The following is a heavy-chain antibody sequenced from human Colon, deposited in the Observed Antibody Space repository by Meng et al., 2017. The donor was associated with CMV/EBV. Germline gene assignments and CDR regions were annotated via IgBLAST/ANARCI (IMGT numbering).Heavy chain of an antibody. Sequence: GFTFPKNAMGWVRQAPGKGLEWVSGMSATGGNTYYADSVKGRFTISRDNSKNTLYLEMNSLGVDDTALYYCAKTGGTSWYGDFYFESWGQGTLVTVSS. CDR3: AKTGGTSWYGDFYFES. D-gene: IGHD6-13*01. V-gene: IGHV3-23*01. CDR1: GFTFPKNA. J-gene: IGHJ4*02. CDR2: MSATGGNT.